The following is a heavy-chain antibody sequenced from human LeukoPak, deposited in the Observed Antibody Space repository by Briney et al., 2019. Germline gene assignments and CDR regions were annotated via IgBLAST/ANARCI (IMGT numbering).Heavy chain of an antibody. CDR3: AKANDYGDYSWYFDY. CDR1: GFTFSSYG. J-gene: IGHJ4*02. Sequence: GRSLRLSCAASGFTFSSYGMHWVRQAPGKGLEWVAVISYDGSNKYYADSEKGRFTISRDNSKNTLYLQMNSLRAEDTAVYYCAKANDYGDYSWYFDYWGQGTLVTVSS. CDR2: ISYDGSNK. D-gene: IGHD4-17*01. V-gene: IGHV3-30*18.